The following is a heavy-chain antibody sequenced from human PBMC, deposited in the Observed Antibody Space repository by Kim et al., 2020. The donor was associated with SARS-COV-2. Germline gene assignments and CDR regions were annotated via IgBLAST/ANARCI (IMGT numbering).Heavy chain of an antibody. Sequence: TIYYADSVKGRFTISRDNAKNSLYLQMNSLRDEDTAVYYCAREGAAVDHWGQGTLVTVSS. D-gene: IGHD6-13*01. J-gene: IGHJ4*02. CDR2: TI. V-gene: IGHV3-48*02. CDR3: AREGAAVDH.